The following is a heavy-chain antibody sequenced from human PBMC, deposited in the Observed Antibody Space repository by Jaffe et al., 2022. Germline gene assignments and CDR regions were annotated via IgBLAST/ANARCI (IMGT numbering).Heavy chain of an antibody. D-gene: IGHD6-19*01. J-gene: IGHJ4*02. CDR1: GFTFSSYA. V-gene: IGHV3-64*01. CDR2: ISSNGGST. CDR3: ARVYSSGWYVFDY. Sequence: EVQLVESGGGLVQPGGSLRLSCAASGFTFSSYAMHWVRQAPGKGLEYVSAISSNGGSTYYANSVKGRFTISRDNSKNTLYLQMGSLRAEDMAVYYCARVYSSGWYVFDYWGQGTLVTVSS.